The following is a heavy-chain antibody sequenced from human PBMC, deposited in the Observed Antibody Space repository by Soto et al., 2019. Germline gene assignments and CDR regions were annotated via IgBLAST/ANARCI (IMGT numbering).Heavy chain of an antibody. D-gene: IGHD2-2*01. CDR1: GFNFLSYS. Sequence: GGSLRLSCAGSGFNFLSYSMTWVRQAPGEGLDRVSSISSSGSYIDYADSVKGRFTISRDNAKNSVYLQMNSLRAEGTAMHYCARLSVGNLDAFDLWGQGTMVTVSS. CDR3: ARLSVGNLDAFDL. CDR2: ISSSGSYI. J-gene: IGHJ3*01. V-gene: IGHV3-21*01.